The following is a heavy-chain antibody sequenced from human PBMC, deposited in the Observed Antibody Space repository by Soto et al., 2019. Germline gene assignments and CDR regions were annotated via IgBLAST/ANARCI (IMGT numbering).Heavy chain of an antibody. CDR2: IYSSGET. CDR1: NDSISGLY. J-gene: IGHJ4*02. V-gene: IGHV4-4*07. D-gene: IGHD3-9*01. Sequence: SETLSLTCTVSNDSISGLYWTWIRQPAGKGLESIGRIYSSGETNYNPSLTGRVIMSLDTSQHQISLNLHSVTAADTAVYYCARASQCKSYFDCLAWLDYWGQGTLVTVSS. CDR3: ARASQCKSYFDCLAWLDY.